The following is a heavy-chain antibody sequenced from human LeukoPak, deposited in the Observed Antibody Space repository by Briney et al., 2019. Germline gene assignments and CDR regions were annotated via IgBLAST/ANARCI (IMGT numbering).Heavy chain of an antibody. CDR1: GLTFSSYG. D-gene: IGHD3-16*01. CDR2: ISGSGGST. Sequence: GGSLRLSCGAPGLTFSSYGMSSVRQAPGKGLEWVSVISGSGGSTYYADSVKGRFTISRDNSKNTLSLQMNSLRVDDTAVYYCAKGGRGMNRFDPWGQGTLVTISS. CDR3: AKGGRGMNRFDP. V-gene: IGHV3-23*01. J-gene: IGHJ5*02.